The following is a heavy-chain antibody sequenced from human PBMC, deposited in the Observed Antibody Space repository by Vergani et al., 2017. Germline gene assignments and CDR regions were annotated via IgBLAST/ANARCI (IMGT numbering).Heavy chain of an antibody. D-gene: IGHD2-15*01. V-gene: IGHV3-74*01. J-gene: IGHJ1*01. CDR1: GFTFSNYW. CDR2: IDNDGRST. Sequence: EVQLVESGGGRVQPGGTLRLSCAASGFTFSNYWMHWVRQAAGKGLVWVSRIDNDGRSTGYADSVKGRFTIARDNAKNTVFLQMSGLRAEDTTVYYCARISGGSAPYLHYWGQGTLVTVAS. CDR3: ARISGGSAPYLHY.